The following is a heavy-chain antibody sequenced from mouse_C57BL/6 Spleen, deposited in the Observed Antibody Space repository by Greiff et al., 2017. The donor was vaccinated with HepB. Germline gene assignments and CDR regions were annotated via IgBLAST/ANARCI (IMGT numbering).Heavy chain of an antibody. CDR1: GYTFTDYY. D-gene: IGHD1-1*01. Sequence: VQLQQSGPELVKPGASVKISCKASGYTFTDYYMNWVKQSHGKSLEWIGDINPNNGGTSYNQKFKGKATLTVDKSSSTAYMELRSLTSEDSAVYYCASYYYGSSSLDYWGQGTTLTVSS. CDR3: ASYYYGSSSLDY. V-gene: IGHV1-26*01. J-gene: IGHJ2*01. CDR2: INPNNGGT.